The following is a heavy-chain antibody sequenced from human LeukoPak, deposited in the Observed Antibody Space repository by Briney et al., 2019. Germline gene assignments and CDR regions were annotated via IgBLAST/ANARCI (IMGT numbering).Heavy chain of an antibody. D-gene: IGHD4-17*01. Sequence: GGSLRLSCAASGFTFSSYGMHWVRQAPGKGLEWVAVISYDGSNKYYADSVKGRFTISRDNSKNTLYLQMNSLRAEDTAVYYCAKDGDYGDYAPDYWGQGTLVTVSS. V-gene: IGHV3-30*18. CDR1: GFTFSSYG. J-gene: IGHJ4*02. CDR2: ISYDGSNK. CDR3: AKDGDYGDYAPDY.